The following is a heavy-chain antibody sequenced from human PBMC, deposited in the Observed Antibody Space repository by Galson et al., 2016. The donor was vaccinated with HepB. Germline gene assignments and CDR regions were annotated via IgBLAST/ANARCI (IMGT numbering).Heavy chain of an antibody. J-gene: IGHJ3*01. CDR1: GLMYTHYA. CDR2: IDDSGDHT. D-gene: IGHD3-10*01. Sequence: SLRLSCAVSGLMYTHYAMNWVRQAPGKGLEWVSIIDDSGDHTYYAESVKGRFTISRDKATNTLYLQMNSLRAEDTALYYCARDRGYRALDLWGQGTTVTVSS. V-gene: IGHV3-23*01. CDR3: ARDRGYRALDL.